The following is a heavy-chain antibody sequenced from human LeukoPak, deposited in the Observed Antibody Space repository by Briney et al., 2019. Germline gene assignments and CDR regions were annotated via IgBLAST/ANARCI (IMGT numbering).Heavy chain of an antibody. CDR3: ARGSYYYGEVDYGMDV. V-gene: IGHV3-23*01. Sequence: PGGSLRLSCAASGFTFNSYAMSWVRQAPEKGLEWVATISGSGGGTYYADSVKGRFTISRDDSKNSLYLQMNSLRAEDTAVYYCARGSYYYGEVDYGMDVWGQGTTVTVSS. CDR2: ISGSGGGT. J-gene: IGHJ6*02. CDR1: GFTFNSYA. D-gene: IGHD4-17*01.